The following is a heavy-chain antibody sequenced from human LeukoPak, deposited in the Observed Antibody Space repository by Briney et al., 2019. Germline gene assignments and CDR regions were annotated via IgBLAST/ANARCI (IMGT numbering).Heavy chain of an antibody. V-gene: IGHV3-30*02. CDR3: AKGYGESHFDS. Sequence: GGSLRLSWAASGFTFRSFGMHFVRQAPGKGLEWVAFIRFDGSNQYYTDSVKGRFTISRDNSNNTLFLQMNNLRGDDTAVYLCAKGYGESHFDSWGQGTLVTVSS. D-gene: IGHD5-18*01. CDR2: IRFDGSNQ. CDR1: GFTFRSFG. J-gene: IGHJ4*02.